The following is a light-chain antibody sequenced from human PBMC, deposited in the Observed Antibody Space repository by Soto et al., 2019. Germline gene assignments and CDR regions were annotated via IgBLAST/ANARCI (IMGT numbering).Light chain of an antibody. CDR1: RSDIGSYNY. CDR2: GVS. J-gene: IGLJ1*01. V-gene: IGLV2-14*01. CDR3: ISYTGSSTSYV. Sequence: HSVLTQPASVSGSPGQSITISCSGTRSDIGSYNYVAWYQLFPGKTPKILIYGVSNRPSGVSSRFSGSKSGNTASLTISGLQAEDEADYYCISYTGSSTSYVFGSGTKLTVL.